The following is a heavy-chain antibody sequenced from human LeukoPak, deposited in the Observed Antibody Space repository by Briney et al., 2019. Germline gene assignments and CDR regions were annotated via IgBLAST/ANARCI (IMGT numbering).Heavy chain of an antibody. CDR1: GYSISSGYY. D-gene: IGHD6-25*01. Sequence: SETLSLTCTVSGYSISSGYYWGWIRQPPGKGLEWIGSIYHSGSTYYNPSLKSRVTISVDKSKNQFSLTLRSVTAADTAVYFCGTTEHDSGDYWGQGTLVTVSS. J-gene: IGHJ4*02. CDR2: IYHSGST. CDR3: GTTEHDSGDY. V-gene: IGHV4-38-2*02.